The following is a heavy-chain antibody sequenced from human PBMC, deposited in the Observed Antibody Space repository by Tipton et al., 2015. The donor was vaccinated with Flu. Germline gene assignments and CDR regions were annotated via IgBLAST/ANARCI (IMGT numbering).Heavy chain of an antibody. V-gene: IGHV3-53*01. CDR2: IYSGGST. CDR1: GFTVSSNY. CDR3: ARGQGANP. Sequence: GSLRLSCAASGFTVSSNYMSWVRQAPGKGLEWVSVIYSGGSTYYIDSVKGRFTISRDNSKNMLSLEMNSLRAEDTAVYYCARGQGANPWGQGTLVTVSS. J-gene: IGHJ5*02.